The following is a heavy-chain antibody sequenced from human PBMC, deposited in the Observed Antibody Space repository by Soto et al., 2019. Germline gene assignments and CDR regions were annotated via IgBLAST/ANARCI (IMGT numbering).Heavy chain of an antibody. CDR1: GFTFSSYA. Sequence: EVQLLESGGGLVQPGGSLRLSCAASGFTFSSYAMSWVRQAPGKGLEWVSAITGSGGSTYYADSVKGRFTISRDNSKNTLYLQMNSLRAEDTAGYYCAKGGNDYGDYVGAFDIWGQGTMVTVSS. CDR2: ITGSGGST. J-gene: IGHJ3*02. CDR3: AKGGNDYGDYVGAFDI. D-gene: IGHD4-17*01. V-gene: IGHV3-23*01.